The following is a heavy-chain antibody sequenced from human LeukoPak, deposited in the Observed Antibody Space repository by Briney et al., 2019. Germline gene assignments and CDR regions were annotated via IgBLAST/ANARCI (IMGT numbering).Heavy chain of an antibody. CDR1: GGTFSSYA. V-gene: IGHV1-69*13. CDR2: IIPIFGTA. CDR3: ARDSLNRIAAAGISIRWFDP. D-gene: IGHD6-13*01. J-gene: IGHJ5*02. Sequence: SVKVSCKASGGTFSSYAISWVRQAPGQGLEWMGGIIPIFGTANYAQKFQGRVTITADESTSTAYMELSSLRSEDTAVYYCARDSLNRIAAAGISIRWFDPWGQGALVTVSS.